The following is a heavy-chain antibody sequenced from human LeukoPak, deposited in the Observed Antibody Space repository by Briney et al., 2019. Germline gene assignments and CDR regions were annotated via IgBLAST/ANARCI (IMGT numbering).Heavy chain of an antibody. CDR2: IYSGGST. CDR3: ARGPAGYN. V-gene: IGHV3-53*01. Sequence: PGGCLRLSCAASGFTVSSNHMSWVRQAPGKGLEWVSVIYSGGSTDYADSVKGRFTISRDNSKNTLYLQMNSLRAEDTAVYHCARGPAGYNWGRGTLVTVSS. CDR1: GFTVSSNH. D-gene: IGHD1-1*01. J-gene: IGHJ4*02.